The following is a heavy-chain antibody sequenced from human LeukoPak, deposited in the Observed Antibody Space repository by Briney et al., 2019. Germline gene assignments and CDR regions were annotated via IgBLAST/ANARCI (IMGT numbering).Heavy chain of an antibody. J-gene: IGHJ4*02. CDR2: INPNDGDT. CDR3: ARANFLYCSSTTCLFDY. CDR1: GYTFTDYY. V-gene: IGHV1-2*02. D-gene: IGHD2-2*01. Sequence: ASMKVSCKASGYTFTDYYMHWVRQAPGRGFEWMGWINPNDGDTNYAQKFQGRVTMTRDTSISTAHMEVSRLRSDDTAVYYCARANFLYCSSTTCLFDYWGQGTLVTVSS.